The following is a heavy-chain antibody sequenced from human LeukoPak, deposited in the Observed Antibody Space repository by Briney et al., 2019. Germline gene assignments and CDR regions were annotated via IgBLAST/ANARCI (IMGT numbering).Heavy chain of an antibody. J-gene: IGHJ4*02. Sequence: GGSLRLSCAASGFTFSDYAMSWIRQAPGQGLEWVSYVSRSGDTIDYADSVKGRFSISRDNAKNSLYLQMNSLRAEDTAVYYCAGYHWNSGVVYWGQGTLVTVSS. CDR3: AGYHWNSGVVY. V-gene: IGHV3-11*01. D-gene: IGHD1-7*01. CDR1: GFTFSDYA. CDR2: VSRSGDTI.